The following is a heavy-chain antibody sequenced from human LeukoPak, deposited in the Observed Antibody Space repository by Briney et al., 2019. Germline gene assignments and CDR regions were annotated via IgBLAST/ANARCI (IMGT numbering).Heavy chain of an antibody. CDR3: ARAVRGVVVVPAATIGRDYYYYMDV. Sequence: AASVKVSCKASGYTFTSYGISWVRQAPGPGLEWMGWMNPNSGNTGYAQKFQGRVTITRHTSISTAYMELSSLRSEDTAVYYCARAVRGVVVVPAATIGRDYYYYMDVWGKGTTVTVSS. CDR2: MNPNSGNT. V-gene: IGHV1-8*03. J-gene: IGHJ6*03. CDR1: GYTFTSYG. D-gene: IGHD2-2*01.